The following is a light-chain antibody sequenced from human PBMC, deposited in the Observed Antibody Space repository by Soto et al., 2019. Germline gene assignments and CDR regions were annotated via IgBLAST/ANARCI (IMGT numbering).Light chain of an antibody. CDR3: QQRGNWPRTWA. J-gene: IGKJ1*01. Sequence: EIVLTQSPVTLSLSPGEGATLSCKASQSISIDLAWYQQKPGQAPRLLICDASSRATGIPGRFTGSGSGTDFTLTISSLEPEDFAVYYCQQRGNWPRTWAFGQGTKVEV. V-gene: IGKV3-11*01. CDR1: QSISID. CDR2: DAS.